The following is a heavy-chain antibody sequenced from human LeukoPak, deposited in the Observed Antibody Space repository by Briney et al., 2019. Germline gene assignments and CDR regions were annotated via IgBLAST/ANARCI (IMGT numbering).Heavy chain of an antibody. CDR3: ARARTVTVTTGVNWFDP. CDR1: GFTFSSYD. V-gene: IGHV3-13*01. D-gene: IGHD4-11*01. J-gene: IGHJ5*02. Sequence: GGSLRLSCAASGFTFSSYDMHWVRQATGKGLEWVSAIGTAGDTYYPGSVKGRLTISRENAKNSLYLQMNSLRAGDTAVYYCARARTVTVTTGVNWFDPWGQGTLVTVSS. CDR2: IGTAGDT.